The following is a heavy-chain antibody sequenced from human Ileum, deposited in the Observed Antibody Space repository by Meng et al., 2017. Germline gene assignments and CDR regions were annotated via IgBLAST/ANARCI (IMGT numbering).Heavy chain of an antibody. V-gene: IGHV4-4*07. Sequence: QGLPQGSGQGLLHPSGTLSPTCTVSGGSISSYYLSWIRQPAGKGLEWIGRIYTSGSTNYNPSLKSRVTMSVDTSKNQFSLKLSSVTAADTAVYYCARDVVPTVTYYYNWFDPWGQGTLVTVSS. CDR3: ARDVVPTVTYYYNWFDP. CDR2: IYTSGST. CDR1: GGSISSYY. J-gene: IGHJ5*02. D-gene: IGHD4-17*01.